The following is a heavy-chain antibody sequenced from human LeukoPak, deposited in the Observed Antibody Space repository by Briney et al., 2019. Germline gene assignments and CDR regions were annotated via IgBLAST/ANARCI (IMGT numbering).Heavy chain of an antibody. CDR1: GFTFSSYA. Sequence: GGSLRLSCAASGFTFSSYAMSWVRQAPGKGLEWVSAISGSGGSTYYADSVEGRFTISRDNSKNTLYLQMNSLRAEDTAVYYCAKDHIWRFTMVRGVTFDYWGQGTLVTVSS. CDR3: AKDHIWRFTMVRGVTFDY. J-gene: IGHJ4*02. D-gene: IGHD3-10*01. V-gene: IGHV3-23*01. CDR2: ISGSGGST.